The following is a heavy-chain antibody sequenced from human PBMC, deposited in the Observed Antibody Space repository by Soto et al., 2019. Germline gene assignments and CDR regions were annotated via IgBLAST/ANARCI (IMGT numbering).Heavy chain of an antibody. V-gene: IGHV3-11*06. CDR2: ISSSSSYT. D-gene: IGHD2-15*01. J-gene: IGHJ3*02. CDR3: ARKYCSGGSCYNAFDI. Sequence: LRLSCAASGFTFSDYYMSWIRQAPGKGLEWVSYISSSSSYTNYADSVKGRFTISRDNAKNSLYLQMNSLRAEDTAVYYCARKYCSGGSCYNAFDIWGQGTMVTVSS. CDR1: GFTFSDYY.